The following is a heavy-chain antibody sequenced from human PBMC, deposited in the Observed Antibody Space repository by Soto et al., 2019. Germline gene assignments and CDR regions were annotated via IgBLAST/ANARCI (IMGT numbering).Heavy chain of an antibody. V-gene: IGHV3-30*03. CDR2: ISYDAKSK. CDR3: ARGLLAAGPFDS. D-gene: IGHD2-8*02. Sequence: PGGSLRLSCTASGFSFSDYSFNWFRQAPGKGLEWVAVISYDAKSKLYVDSVRGRFTISRDNSKNTLFLQMDSLRPEDTALYYCARGLLAAGPFDSWGQGTLVTVSS. J-gene: IGHJ4*02. CDR1: GFSFSDYS.